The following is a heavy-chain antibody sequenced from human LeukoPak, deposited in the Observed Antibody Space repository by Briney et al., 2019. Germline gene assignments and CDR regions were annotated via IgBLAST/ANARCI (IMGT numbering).Heavy chain of an antibody. V-gene: IGHV4-59*08. J-gene: IGHJ5*02. CDR1: GGSMRNYW. CDR3: ARRLCSSLTCNIGPSGNWLDP. CDR2: IYYDGST. Sequence: PSETLSLTCTVSGGSMRNYWWNWIRQPPGKGLEWIGYIYYDGSTYYNPALNSRVTISIDTSKNQFSLKLNSVTAADTAVYYCARRLCSSLTCNIGPSGNWLDPWGQGTLVTVSS. D-gene: IGHD2-2*02.